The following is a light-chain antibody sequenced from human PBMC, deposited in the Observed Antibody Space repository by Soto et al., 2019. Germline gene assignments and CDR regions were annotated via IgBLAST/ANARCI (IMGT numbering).Light chain of an antibody. J-gene: IGKJ5*01. CDR2: GAS. Sequence: SVLTQSPGTLSVSPGEIATLSCSASQSVSSNLAWYQQKPGQAPRLLIYGASSRATGIPVRFSGSGSGTEFALTISSLQSEDFAVYYCQQYNNWPLTVGQGTRLEI. CDR1: QSVSSN. CDR3: QQYNNWPLT. V-gene: IGKV3-15*01.